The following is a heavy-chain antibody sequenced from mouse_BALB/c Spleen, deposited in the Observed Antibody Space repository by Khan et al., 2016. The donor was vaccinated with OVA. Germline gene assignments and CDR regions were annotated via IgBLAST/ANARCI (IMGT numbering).Heavy chain of an antibody. CDR1: GFTFNNYG. CDR2: ISGDSNNI. V-gene: IGHV5-17*02. CDR3: ATSYFYGYYFDY. D-gene: IGHD1-1*01. Sequence: DVQLVESGGGLVQPGGSRKLSCAASGFTFNNYGMHWVRQAPEKGLEWVAYISGDSNNIYYVDSVKGRFTISRDNPKTTLFLQMTSLMSEDTAMYYCATSYFYGYYFDYWGPGTTLTVS. J-gene: IGHJ2*01.